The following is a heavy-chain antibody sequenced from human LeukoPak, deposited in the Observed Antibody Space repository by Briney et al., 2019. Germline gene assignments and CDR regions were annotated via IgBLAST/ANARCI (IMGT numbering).Heavy chain of an antibody. Sequence: PSETLSLTCTVSGGSISSYYWSWIRQPPGKGLEWIGYIYYSGSTNYNPSLKSRVTISVDTSKNQFSLKLSSVTAADTAVYHCARDAIKNWFDPWGQGTLVTVSS. CDR2: IYYSGST. J-gene: IGHJ5*02. V-gene: IGHV4-59*01. CDR1: GGSISSYY. CDR3: ARDAIKNWFDP.